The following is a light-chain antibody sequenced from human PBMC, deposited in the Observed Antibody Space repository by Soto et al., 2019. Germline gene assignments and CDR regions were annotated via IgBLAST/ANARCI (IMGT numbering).Light chain of an antibody. Sequence: EVVLTQSPATLSFSPGERAILSCRASHRVENYLAGYQQKPGQTPRLPIYDASNRATGIPARFSGSGSETDFTLTISSLEPEDFAVYYCQQRKHWPPLTFGGGTKVEIK. V-gene: IGKV3-11*01. CDR3: QQRKHWPPLT. CDR1: HRVENY. CDR2: DAS. J-gene: IGKJ4*01.